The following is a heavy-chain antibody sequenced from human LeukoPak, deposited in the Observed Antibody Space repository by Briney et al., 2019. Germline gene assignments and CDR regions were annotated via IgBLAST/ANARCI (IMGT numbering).Heavy chain of an antibody. CDR1: GFTFSSYE. D-gene: IGHD3-10*02. CDR3: ARDFYVRGVIFGYFDY. J-gene: IGHJ4*02. Sequence: GGSLRLSCAASGFTFSSYEMNWVRQAPGKGLEWVSYISSSGSTTYYADSVKGRFTISRDNAKNSLYLQMNSLRAEDTAVYYCARDFYVRGVIFGYFDYWGQGTLVTVSS. V-gene: IGHV3-48*03. CDR2: ISSSGSTT.